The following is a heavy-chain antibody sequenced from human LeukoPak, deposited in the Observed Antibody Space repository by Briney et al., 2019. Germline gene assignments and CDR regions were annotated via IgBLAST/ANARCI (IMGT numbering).Heavy chain of an antibody. Sequence: SETLSLTCTISGGSVSDYYWSWIRQSPGKGLEWIGYIYHTGSTSYSPSLKSRVTISADTSQNQFSLKLSSVTAADTAVYYCARGSAVTQYYYYYYYMDVWGKGTTVTISS. CDR2: IYHTGST. D-gene: IGHD4-11*01. V-gene: IGHV4-59*02. CDR1: GGSVSDYY. CDR3: ARGSAVTQYYYYYYYMDV. J-gene: IGHJ6*03.